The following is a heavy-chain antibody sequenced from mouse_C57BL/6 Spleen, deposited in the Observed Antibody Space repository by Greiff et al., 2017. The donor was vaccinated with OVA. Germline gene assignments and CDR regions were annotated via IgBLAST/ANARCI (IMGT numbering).Heavy chain of an antibody. CDR2: IYPGDGDT. V-gene: IGHV1-82*01. CDR1: GYAFSSSW. Sequence: VQLKESGPELVKPGASVKISCKASGYAFSSSWMNWVKQRPGKGLEWIGRIYPGDGDTNYNGKFKGKATLTADNSSSTAYMQLSSLTSEDSAVYFCARSAGYYYGSTPFDYWGQGTTLTVSS. J-gene: IGHJ2*01. CDR3: ARSAGYYYGSTPFDY. D-gene: IGHD1-1*01.